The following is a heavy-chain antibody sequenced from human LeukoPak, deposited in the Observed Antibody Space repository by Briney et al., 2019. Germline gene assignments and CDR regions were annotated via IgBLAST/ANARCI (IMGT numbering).Heavy chain of an antibody. V-gene: IGHV1-2*04. CDR3: ARNIITFGGVIVYNWFDP. CDR2: INPNSGGT. J-gene: IGHJ5*02. Sequence: ASVKVSCKASGYTFTGYYMHWVRQAPGQGLEWMGWINPNSGGTNYAQKFQGWVTMTRDTSISTAYMELSRLRSDDTAVYYCARNIITFGGVIVYNWFDPWGQGTLVTASS. D-gene: IGHD3-16*02. CDR1: GYTFTGYY.